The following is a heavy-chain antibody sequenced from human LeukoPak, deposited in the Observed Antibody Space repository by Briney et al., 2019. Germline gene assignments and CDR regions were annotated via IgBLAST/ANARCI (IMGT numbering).Heavy chain of an antibody. Sequence: PGGSLRLSCAASGFSFSSYAMSWVRQAPGKGLEWVSGISAGGATTHYADSVKGRFTMSRDNSKKTVYLQMNSLRAEDTAIYYCAXGKXNXXXXFDFWXQGTMVTVS. CDR2: ISAGGATT. J-gene: IGHJ3*01. CDR1: GFSFSSYA. V-gene: IGHV3-23*01. CDR3: AXGKXNXXXXFDF.